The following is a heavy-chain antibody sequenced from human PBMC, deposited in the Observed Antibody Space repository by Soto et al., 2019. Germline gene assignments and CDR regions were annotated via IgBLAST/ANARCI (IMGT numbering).Heavy chain of an antibody. Sequence: PGGSLRLSCAAIGFTFSNVGLSWVRQGPGKGLEWLGRIRSRTENETTDYPSPARGRFIISRDDSKKMLYLQLNSLKSEDTGVYYGVTVLAHATSWFDSWGQGIPVTMSS. CDR3: VTVLAHATSWFDS. CDR2: IRSRTENETT. CDR1: GFTFSNVG. D-gene: IGHD3-3*01. J-gene: IGHJ5*01. V-gene: IGHV3-15*01.